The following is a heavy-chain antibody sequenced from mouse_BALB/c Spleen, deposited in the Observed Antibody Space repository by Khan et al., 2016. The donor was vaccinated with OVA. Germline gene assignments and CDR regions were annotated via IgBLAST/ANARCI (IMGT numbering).Heavy chain of an antibody. V-gene: IGHV1-7*01. CDR2: INPSTGYT. J-gene: IGHJ2*01. CDR1: GYTFINYW. D-gene: IGHD1-1*01. Sequence: QVQLQQSGAELAKPGASVKMSCKASGYTFINYWILWVKQRPGQGLEWIGYINPSTGYTEYNQNFKDKATLTADKSSSTASMHLSSLTSEDSAVYYCARRGLRWDFDYGGQGTTLTVSS. CDR3: ARRGLRWDFDY.